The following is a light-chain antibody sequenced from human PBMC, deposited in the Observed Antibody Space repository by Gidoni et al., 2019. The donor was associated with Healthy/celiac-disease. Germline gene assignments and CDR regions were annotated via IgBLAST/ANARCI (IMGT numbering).Light chain of an antibody. CDR3: AAWDDSLNGRV. Sequence: QSVLTQPPSASGTPGQRVTISCSGSSSNIGSNTVNWYQQLPATAPKLLIYSNTQRPPGVPDRFSGSKSGTSASLAISGLQSEDEADYYCAAWDDSLNGRVFGGGTKLTGL. J-gene: IGLJ3*02. CDR1: SSNIGSNT. CDR2: SNT. V-gene: IGLV1-44*01.